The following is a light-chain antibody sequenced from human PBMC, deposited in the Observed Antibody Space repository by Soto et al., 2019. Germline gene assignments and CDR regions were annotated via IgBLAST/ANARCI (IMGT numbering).Light chain of an antibody. CDR1: QSVSSSY. J-gene: IGKJ1*01. V-gene: IGKV3-20*01. Sequence: DIVLTQSPCTLSLSPGERATLSCRASQSVSSSYLAWYQRKPGQAPRLLTYSASSRATGIPDRFSGSGSGTGFTLTISSLEPEDFAVYYCQQYGSLPRAFGQGTKVDIK. CDR2: SAS. CDR3: QQYGSLPRA.